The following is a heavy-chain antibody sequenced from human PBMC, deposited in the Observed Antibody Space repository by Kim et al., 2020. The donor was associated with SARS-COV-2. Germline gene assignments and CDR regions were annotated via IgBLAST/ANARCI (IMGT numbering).Heavy chain of an antibody. D-gene: IGHD3-16*01. V-gene: IGHV7-4-1*02. CDR3: TRDGGGTGVDLDL. Sequence: ASVKVSCKASGYSLNTYAVNWVRQAPGQGLEWMGWINTNTGDPSYAQGFTGRFVFSVDTSVSTAYLQIRRLQPEDTAMYFCTRDGGGTGVDLDLWGQGTLVTVSS. J-gene: IGHJ5*02. CDR2: INTNTGDP. CDR1: GYSLNTYA.